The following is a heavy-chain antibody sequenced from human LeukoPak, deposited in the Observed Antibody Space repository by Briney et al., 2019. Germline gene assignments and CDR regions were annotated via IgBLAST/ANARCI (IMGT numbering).Heavy chain of an antibody. J-gene: IGHJ4*02. CDR2: IYYSGST. Sequence: SETLSLTCTVSGGSISSYYWSWLRQPPGKGLEWIGYIYYSGSTNYNPSLKSRVTISVDTSKNQFSLKLSSVTAADTAVYYCAREGEGNVEDYWGQGTLVTVSS. D-gene: IGHD2-21*01. CDR1: GGSISSYY. V-gene: IGHV4-59*01. CDR3: AREGEGNVEDY.